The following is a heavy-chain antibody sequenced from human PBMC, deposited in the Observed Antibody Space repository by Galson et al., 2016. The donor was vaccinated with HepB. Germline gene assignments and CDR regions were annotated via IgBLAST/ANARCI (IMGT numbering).Heavy chain of an antibody. CDR2: IYYSGYT. J-gene: IGHJ4*02. Sequence: SETLSLTCAVSGGSISRDIFYWGWIRQPPGKGLEWIGNIYYSGYTHYNPSLRSRLTMSVDTSKQQFPLDLSSVTAADTAVYYCARRAESKGAFDLWGQGTLVTVSS. CDR3: ARRAESKGAFDL. D-gene: IGHD1-26*01. V-gene: IGHV4-39*01. CDR1: GGSISRDIFY.